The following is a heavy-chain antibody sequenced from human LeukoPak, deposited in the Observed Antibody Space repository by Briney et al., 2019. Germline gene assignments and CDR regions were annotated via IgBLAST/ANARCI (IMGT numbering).Heavy chain of an antibody. V-gene: IGHV3-23*01. J-gene: IGHJ4*01. Sequence: GGSLRLSCAASGFIFSNYAMSWVRQAPGKGLEWVSAICGRDGGTYYADSVKGRFTVSRDDPKNTLYLQMNTLRVEDTAVYYCAKRGDYDILTGYYDSDYWGHGTLVTVSS. CDR3: AKRGDYDILTGYYDSDY. CDR1: GFIFSNYA. CDR2: ICGRDGGT. D-gene: IGHD3-9*01.